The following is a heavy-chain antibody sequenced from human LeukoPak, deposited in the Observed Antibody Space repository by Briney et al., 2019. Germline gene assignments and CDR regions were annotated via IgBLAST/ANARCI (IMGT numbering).Heavy chain of an antibody. CDR2: IYYSGST. D-gene: IGHD1-26*01. J-gene: IGHJ3*02. V-gene: IGHV4-39*07. CDR3: ARDMGSYWSANAFDI. CDR1: GGSISSSSYY. Sequence: PSETLSLTCTVSGGSISSSSYYWGWIRQPPGKGLEWIGSIYYSGSTYYNPSLKSRVTISVDTSKNQFSLKLSSVTAADTAVYYCARDMGSYWSANAFDIWGQGTMVTVSS.